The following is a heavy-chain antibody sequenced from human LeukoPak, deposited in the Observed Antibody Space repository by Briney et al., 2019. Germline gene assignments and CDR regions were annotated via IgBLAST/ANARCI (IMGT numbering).Heavy chain of an antibody. CDR3: ARDSGDGYNWGFDY. CDR1: GFTFSSYA. V-gene: IGHV3-66*01. J-gene: IGHJ4*01. D-gene: IGHD5-24*01. Sequence: PGGFLRLSCAASGFTFSSYAMSWVRQAPGKGLEWVSVIYSGGGTNYADSVKGRFTISRDYSKNTIYLQMSSLRAEDTAVYYCARDSGDGYNWGFDYWGQGTLVTVSS. CDR2: IYSGGGT.